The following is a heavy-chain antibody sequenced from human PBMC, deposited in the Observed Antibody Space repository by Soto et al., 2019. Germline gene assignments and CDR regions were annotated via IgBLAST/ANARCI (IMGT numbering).Heavy chain of an antibody. D-gene: IGHD1-1*01. CDR3: VNWNDEDVD. CDR2: ISGTAVST. J-gene: IGHJ4*01. CDR1: GFTFSRYA. V-gene: IGHV3-23*01. Sequence: EVVLLESGGGVAQPGGSLRLSCVASGFTFSRYAMNWVRQAPGKGLEWVATISGTAVSTDYADSVKGRFTISRDNSKNTVSLQMDNLRVEDTATYYCVNWNDEDVDWGQGTLVAVSS.